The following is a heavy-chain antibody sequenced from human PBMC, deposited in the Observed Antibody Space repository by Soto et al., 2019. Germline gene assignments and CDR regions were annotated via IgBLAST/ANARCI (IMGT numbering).Heavy chain of an antibody. D-gene: IGHD3-22*01. CDR2: IWXDGTNX. CDR1: GFIFKSYG. J-gene: IGHJ2*01. CDR3: XXDXNYYVNYIDL. V-gene: IGHV3-33*01. Sequence: QVQLVESGGGVVQPGKSLRLSCAASGFIFKSYGMHWVRQAPGKGLEWLAVIWXDGTNXYYXDSXKGRXAISRDXXXXXXXXXXXXXXXXXXXXXXXXXDXNYYVNYIDLWGRGTLVTVSS.